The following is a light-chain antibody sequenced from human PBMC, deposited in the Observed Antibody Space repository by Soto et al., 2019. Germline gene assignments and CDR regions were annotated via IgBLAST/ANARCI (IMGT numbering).Light chain of an antibody. Sequence: EIALTQSPGTLSLSPGEPVTLSCRASQTVLSSYVAWYQQKPGQAPRLLIYGASSRATGIPDRFSGGGSGTDFTLTISRLEPEDFGIYYCQQYGNPPQTFGQGTKVDIK. J-gene: IGKJ1*01. CDR3: QQYGNPPQT. V-gene: IGKV3-20*01. CDR1: QTVLSSY. CDR2: GAS.